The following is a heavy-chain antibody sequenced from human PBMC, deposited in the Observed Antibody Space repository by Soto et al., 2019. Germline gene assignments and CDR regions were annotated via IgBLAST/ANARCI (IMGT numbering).Heavy chain of an antibody. CDR3: ARAIVVVPAADYYYYYMDV. Sequence: PGGSLRLSCAASGFTFSSYSMNWVSQAPGKGLEWVSSISSSSSYIYYADSVKGRFTISRDNAKNSLYLQMNSLGAEDTAVYYCARAIVVVPAADYYYYYMDVWGKGTTVTVSS. CDR2: ISSSSSYI. V-gene: IGHV3-21*01. CDR1: GFTFSSYS. J-gene: IGHJ6*03. D-gene: IGHD2-2*01.